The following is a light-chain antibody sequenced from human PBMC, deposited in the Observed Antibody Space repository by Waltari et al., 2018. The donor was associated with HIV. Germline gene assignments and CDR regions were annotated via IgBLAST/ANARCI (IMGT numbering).Light chain of an antibody. CDR3: QQSYTTRWT. CDR1: QSIDNF. CDR2: GTS. Sequence: DIQMTQSPSSLSASVGDRVTITCRASQSIDNFLNWYQQKPGKAPKLLIYGTSRLQSGVPSRFSGSGSGTDFTLTVNSLQPEDFATYYCQQSYTTRWTFGLGTKVEMK. J-gene: IGKJ1*01. V-gene: IGKV1-39*01.